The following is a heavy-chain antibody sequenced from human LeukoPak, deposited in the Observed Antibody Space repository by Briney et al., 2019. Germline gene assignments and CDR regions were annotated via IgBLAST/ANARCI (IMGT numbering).Heavy chain of an antibody. D-gene: IGHD5-18*01. CDR3: ATDVGYSSDN. J-gene: IGHJ4*02. CDR1: GFTFSNYG. V-gene: IGHV3-30*02. Sequence: GGSLRLSCAASGFTFSNYGMHWVRQAPGKGLEWMSFIGYDGSDKDYADSVKGRFSISRDNSKNMLYLQMNSLRSEDTAVYYCATDVGYSSDNWGQGTLVTVPS. CDR2: IGYDGSDK.